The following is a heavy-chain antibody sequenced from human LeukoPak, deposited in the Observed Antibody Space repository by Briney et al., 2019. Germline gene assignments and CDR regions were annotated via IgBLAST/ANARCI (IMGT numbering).Heavy chain of an antibody. Sequence: GGSLRLSCAASGFTFSSYEMNWVRQAPGKGLEWVSYISSSGSTIYYADSVKGRFTISRDNSKNTLYLQMNSLRAEDTAVYYCAKGMSGGDCPDYWGQGTLVTVSS. CDR3: AKGMSGGDCPDY. J-gene: IGHJ4*02. CDR2: ISSSGSTI. CDR1: GFTFSSYE. V-gene: IGHV3-48*03. D-gene: IGHD2-21*02.